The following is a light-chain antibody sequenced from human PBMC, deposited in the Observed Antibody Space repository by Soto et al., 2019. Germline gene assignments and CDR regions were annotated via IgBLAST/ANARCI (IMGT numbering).Light chain of an antibody. CDR3: SAYAGFNNLL. V-gene: IGLV2-8*01. CDR1: SGDIGAFKY. CDR2: EVT. J-gene: IGLJ2*01. Sequence: QSVLTQPPSASGSPGESVTISCTGSSGDIGAFKYVSWFQQFPGKAPKLIIYEVTERPSGVPGRFSGSKSDNTASLTVSGLQPDDEATYFCSAYAGFNNLLFGVGTQLTVL.